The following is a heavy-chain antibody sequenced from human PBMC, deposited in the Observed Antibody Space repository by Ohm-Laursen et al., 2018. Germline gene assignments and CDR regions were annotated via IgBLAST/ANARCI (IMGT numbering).Heavy chain of an antibody. J-gene: IGHJ5*02. CDR1: EFTLNSYA. D-gene: IGHD3-3*01. Sequence: GSLRLSCAASEFTLNSYAMSWVRQAPGKGLEWVSSSSGTGATTYYADSVKGRFTISRDNSKNTLYLQLNSLRAEDTAVYYCAKSSYDFWSGYYHWFDPWGQGTLVTVSS. V-gene: IGHV3-23*01. CDR2: SSGTGATT. CDR3: AKSSYDFWSGYYHWFDP.